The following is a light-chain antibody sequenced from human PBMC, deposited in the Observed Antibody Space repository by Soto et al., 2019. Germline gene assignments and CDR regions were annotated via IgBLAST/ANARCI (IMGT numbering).Light chain of an antibody. Sequence: QSALTQPASVSGSPGQSITISCSGTSSDVGGYNYVSWYQQRPGNAPKLMISEVSNRPSGVSNRFSGSKSGNTASLTISGLQTDDEADYYCSSYASSTPHVVFGGGTQLTVL. CDR1: SSDVGGYNY. CDR2: EVS. J-gene: IGLJ2*01. CDR3: SSYASSTPHVV. V-gene: IGLV2-14*01.